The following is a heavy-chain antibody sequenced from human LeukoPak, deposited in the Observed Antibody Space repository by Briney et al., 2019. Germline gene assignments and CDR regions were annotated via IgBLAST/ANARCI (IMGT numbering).Heavy chain of an antibody. V-gene: IGHV3-33*06. J-gene: IGHJ3*02. D-gene: IGHD3-10*01. CDR2: IWYDGSNK. CDR3: AKEMYYYAYAFDI. CDR1: GFTFSSYG. Sequence: GGSLRLSCAASGFTFSSYGMHWVRQAPGKGLEWVAVIWYDGSNKYYADSVKGRFTISRDNSKNTLYLQMNSLRAEDTAVYYCAKEMYYYAYAFDIWGQGTMVTVSS.